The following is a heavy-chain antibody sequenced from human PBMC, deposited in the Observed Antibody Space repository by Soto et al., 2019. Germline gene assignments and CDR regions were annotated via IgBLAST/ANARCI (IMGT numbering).Heavy chain of an antibody. V-gene: IGHV1-46*01. CDR1: GYTFTSYY. Sequence: QVQLVQSGAEVKKPGASVKVSCKASGYTFTSYYMHWVRQAPGQGLEGMGIINPSGGSTSYAQKFQVTVTMTRDTSTSTVYLGLSSLRSEDTAVYYCARDPSGRGGLDYWGQGTLVTVSS. D-gene: IGHD1-26*01. CDR3: ARDPSGRGGLDY. CDR2: INPSGGST. J-gene: IGHJ4*02.